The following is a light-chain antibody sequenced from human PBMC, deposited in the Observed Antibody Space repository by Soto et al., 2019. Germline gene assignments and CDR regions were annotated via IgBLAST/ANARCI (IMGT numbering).Light chain of an antibody. V-gene: IGKV3-20*01. CDR2: GAS. CDR3: QQYGSSPRT. CDR1: QSVTTQ. J-gene: IGKJ1*01. Sequence: EIVMTQSPGTLSLSQGETATLSCRASQSVTTQLAWYQQKRGRAPRLIIHGASRRATGIPDRFSGSGSGTDFTLTISRLEPEDFAVYYCQQYGSSPRTFGQGTKVDIK.